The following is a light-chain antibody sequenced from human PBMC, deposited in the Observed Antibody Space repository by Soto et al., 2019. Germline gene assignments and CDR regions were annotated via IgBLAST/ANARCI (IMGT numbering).Light chain of an antibody. J-gene: IGLJ1*01. V-gene: IGLV2-23*02. CDR1: TSDVGSYNV. Sequence: QSALTQPASVSGSPGQSITISCTGTTSDVGSYNVVSWYQHHPGKAPKLMIYDVTKRPSGVSNRFSGSKSGNTASLTISGLQGEDEADYYCCSYAGSSTYVFGTGTKLTVL. CDR3: CSYAGSSTYV. CDR2: DVT.